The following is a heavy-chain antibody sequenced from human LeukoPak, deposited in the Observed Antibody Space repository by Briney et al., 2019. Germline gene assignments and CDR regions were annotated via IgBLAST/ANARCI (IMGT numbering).Heavy chain of an antibody. J-gene: IGHJ4*02. Sequence: GGSLRLSCAASGFTFSSFEMNWVRQAPGKGLEWVSYISGSGGTIYYADSVKGRFTISRDSAQNSLSLQMNSLTAEDTAVYYCARDRYFGSGSWDYWGQGTLVTVSS. D-gene: IGHD3-10*01. CDR2: ISGSGGTI. V-gene: IGHV3-48*03. CDR3: ARDRYFGSGSWDY. CDR1: GFTFSSFE.